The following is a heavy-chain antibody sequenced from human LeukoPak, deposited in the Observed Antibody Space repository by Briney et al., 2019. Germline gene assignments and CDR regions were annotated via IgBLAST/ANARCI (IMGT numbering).Heavy chain of an antibody. Sequence: ASVKVSCKASGGTFSSYAISWVRQAPGQGLEWMGGIIPIFGTANYAQKFQGRVTITADESTSTAYMELSSLRSEDTAVYYCARDRSQYDSSGYYDPWGQGTLVTVSP. CDR1: GGTFSSYA. CDR2: IIPIFGTA. V-gene: IGHV1-69*13. J-gene: IGHJ5*02. D-gene: IGHD3-22*01. CDR3: ARDRSQYDSSGYYDP.